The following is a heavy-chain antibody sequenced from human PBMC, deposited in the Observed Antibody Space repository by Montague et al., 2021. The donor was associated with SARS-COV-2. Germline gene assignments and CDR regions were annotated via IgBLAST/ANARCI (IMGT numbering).Heavy chain of an antibody. CDR3: ARPSYYDILTGNEGLEY. J-gene: IGHJ4*02. Sequence: SLRLSCAASKFSFSSYALHWVRQAPGKGLEWVAAISYVGSNQYYADSVKGRFTISRDNSKNTLYLQMSSLRAEDTAVYYCARPSYYDILTGNEGLEYWGQGTLVTVSS. CDR1: KFSFSSYA. D-gene: IGHD3-9*01. V-gene: IGHV3-30*04. CDR2: ISYVGSNQ.